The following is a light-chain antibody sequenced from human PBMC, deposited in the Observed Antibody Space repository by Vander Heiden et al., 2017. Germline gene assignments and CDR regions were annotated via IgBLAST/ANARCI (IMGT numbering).Light chain of an antibody. CDR3: NSRDSSGVV. V-gene: IGLV3-19*01. CDR2: GKN. Sequence: SSELTQDPAVSVALGQTVRITCQGDSLRSYYASWYQQKPGQAPVLVIYGKNNRPSGIPDRFSGSSAGNTASLTITGDQAEDEADYYCNSRDSSGVVFGGGTKLTVL. J-gene: IGLJ2*01. CDR1: SLRSYY.